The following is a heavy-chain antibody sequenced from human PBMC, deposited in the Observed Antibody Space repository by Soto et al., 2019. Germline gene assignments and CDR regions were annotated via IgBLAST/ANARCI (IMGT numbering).Heavy chain of an antibody. CDR3: ARDYSRGPTLDDESWFDP. V-gene: IGHV3-21*01. CDR2: ISSSSSYI. D-gene: IGHD3-3*01. CDR1: GFTFSSYS. J-gene: IGHJ5*02. Sequence: EVQLVESGGGLVKPGGSLRLSCAASGFTFSSYSMNWVRQAPGKGLEWVSSISSSSSYIYYADSVKGRFTISRDNAKNSLYLQMNSLRAEDTAVYYCARDYSRGPTLDDESWFDPWGQGTLVTVSS.